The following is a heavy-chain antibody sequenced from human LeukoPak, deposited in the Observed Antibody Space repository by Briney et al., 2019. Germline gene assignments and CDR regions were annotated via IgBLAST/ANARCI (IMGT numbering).Heavy chain of an antibody. CDR2: ISAYNGNT. D-gene: IGHD2-15*01. CDR1: GYTFTSYG. CDR3: AARGYCGGGSCYLGYTRDRDFFDI. Sequence: GASVKVSCKASGYTFTSYGISWVRQAPGQGLEWMGWISAYNGNTNYAQKLQGRVTMTTDTSTSTAYMELRSLRSDDTAVYYCAARGYCGGGSCYLGYTRDRDFFDIGGQGKMATVSS. J-gene: IGHJ3*02. V-gene: IGHV1-18*01.